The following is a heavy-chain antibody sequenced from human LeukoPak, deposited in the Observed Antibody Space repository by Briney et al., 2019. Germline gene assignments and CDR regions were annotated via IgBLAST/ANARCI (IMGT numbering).Heavy chain of an antibody. V-gene: IGHV3-9*01. CDR2: ISRNSGSI. D-gene: IGHD2-2*01. Sequence: GRSLRLSCAASGFTFDDYAMHWVRQAPGKGLEWVSGISRNSGSIGYADSVKGRFTISRDNAKNSLYLQMNSLRAEDTALYYCAKDFSRYCSSTSCSPFDYWGQGTLVTVSS. CDR3: AKDFSRYCSSTSCSPFDY. CDR1: GFTFDDYA. J-gene: IGHJ4*02.